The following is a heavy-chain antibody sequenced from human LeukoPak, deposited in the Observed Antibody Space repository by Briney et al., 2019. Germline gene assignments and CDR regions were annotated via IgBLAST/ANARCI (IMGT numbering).Heavy chain of an antibody. D-gene: IGHD2/OR15-2a*01. CDR2: IWYDGSNK. CDR3: AREGPRGNSQFDY. J-gene: IGHJ4*02. V-gene: IGHV3-33*08. CDR1: GLTFSSHW. Sequence: GGSLRLSCAASGLTFSSHWMHWVRQAPGKGLEWVALIWYDGSNKYYADSVKGRLTISRDNSKNTLYLQMNSLRAEDTAVYYCAREGPRGNSQFDYWGQGTLVTVSS.